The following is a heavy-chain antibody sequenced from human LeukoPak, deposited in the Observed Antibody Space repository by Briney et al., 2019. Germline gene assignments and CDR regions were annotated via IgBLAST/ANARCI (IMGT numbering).Heavy chain of an antibody. CDR1: GYTFTGYY. Sequence: ASVKVSCKASGYTFTGYYMHWVRQAPGQGLEWMGYIYPNSGATKYAQRFQGRVTMTRDTSISTAYMELSGLRSDDTAVYYCGTLLSNGPFDYWGQGSLVTVSS. CDR2: IYPNSGAT. J-gene: IGHJ4*02. V-gene: IGHV1-2*02. CDR3: GTLLSNGPFDY.